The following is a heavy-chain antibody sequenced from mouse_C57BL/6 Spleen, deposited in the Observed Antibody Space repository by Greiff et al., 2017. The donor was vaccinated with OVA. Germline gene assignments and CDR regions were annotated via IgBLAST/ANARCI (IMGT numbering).Heavy chain of an antibody. V-gene: IGHV1-80*01. CDR2: IYPGDGDT. J-gene: IGHJ4*01. CDR1: GYAFSSYW. Sequence: QVQLKESGAELVKPGASVKISCKASGYAFSSYWMNWVKQRPGKGLEWIGQIYPGDGDTNYNGKFKGKATLTADKSSSTSEDSAVYFCATIYYAMDYWGQGTSVTVSS. CDR3: ATIYYAMDY.